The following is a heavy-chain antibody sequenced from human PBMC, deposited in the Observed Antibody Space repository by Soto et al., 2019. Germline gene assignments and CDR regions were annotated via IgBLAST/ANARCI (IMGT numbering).Heavy chain of an antibody. Sequence: PGGSLRLSCAASGFTFSNAWMSWVRQAPGKGLEWVGRIKSKTDGGTTDYAAPVKGRFTVSRDDSKNTLYLQMNSLKTEDTAVYYCTTETYYDLWSGQTKSLYGMDVWGQGTTVTVSS. CDR1: GFTFSNAW. J-gene: IGHJ6*02. CDR2: IKSKTDGGTT. V-gene: IGHV3-15*01. D-gene: IGHD3-3*01. CDR3: TTETYYDLWSGQTKSLYGMDV.